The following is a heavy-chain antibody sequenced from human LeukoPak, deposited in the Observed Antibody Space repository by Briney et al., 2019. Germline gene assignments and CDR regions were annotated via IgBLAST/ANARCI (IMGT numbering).Heavy chain of an antibody. V-gene: IGHV3-48*03. CDR1: GFTFSSYE. Sequence: PGGSLRLSCAASGFTFSSYEMNWVRQAPGKGLEWVSYISSSGSAIYYADSVKGRFTISRDNAKNSLYLQMNSLRAEDTAVYYCARESDLNSGSYTFDYWGQGTLVTVSS. CDR3: ARESDLNSGSYTFDY. D-gene: IGHD3-10*01. J-gene: IGHJ4*02. CDR2: ISSSGSAI.